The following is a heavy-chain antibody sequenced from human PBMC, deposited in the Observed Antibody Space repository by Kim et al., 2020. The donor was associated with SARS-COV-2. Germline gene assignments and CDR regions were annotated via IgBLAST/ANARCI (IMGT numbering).Heavy chain of an antibody. Sequence: SETLSLTCAVSGDFVSSSHWWTWVRQTPAKGLEWIGEISHSGTTNYNPSLGSRVTISLDTFNNQFSLILNSVTAADTAIYYCARAFSSRREFDPWGQGTQVTVSS. CDR3: ARAFSSRREFDP. CDR2: ISHSGTT. J-gene: IGHJ5*02. CDR1: GDFVSSSHW. V-gene: IGHV4-4*02.